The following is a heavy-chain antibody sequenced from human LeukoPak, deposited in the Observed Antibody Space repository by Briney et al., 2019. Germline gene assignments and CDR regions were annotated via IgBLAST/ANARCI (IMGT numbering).Heavy chain of an antibody. V-gene: IGHV3-7*04. CDR3: AGGSGWLIDY. J-gene: IGHJ4*02. Sequence: GGSLRLSCAGSGFTFSSYWMNWVRQAPGKGLEWVANIKQDGSEKYYMDSVKGRFTISRDNAKNSLYLQMNSLRAGDTAVYFCAGGSGWLIDYWGLGTLVTISS. CDR1: GFTFSSYW. D-gene: IGHD6-19*01. CDR2: IKQDGSEK.